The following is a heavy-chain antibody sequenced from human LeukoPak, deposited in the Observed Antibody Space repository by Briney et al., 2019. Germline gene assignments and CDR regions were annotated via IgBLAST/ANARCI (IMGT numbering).Heavy chain of an antibody. D-gene: IGHD1-14*01. CDR3: ATTLRNNPP. J-gene: IGHJ5*02. V-gene: IGHV1-8*01. CDR2: INPNTGLT. CDR1: GYSFTAYD. Sequence: ASVKVSCKAPGYSFTAYDINWVRQATGQGLEWIGYINPNTGLTDSAQKFQGRVSLTRDTSISTAYMEMNSLTSEDTAVYYCATTLRNNPPWGQGTLVTVSS.